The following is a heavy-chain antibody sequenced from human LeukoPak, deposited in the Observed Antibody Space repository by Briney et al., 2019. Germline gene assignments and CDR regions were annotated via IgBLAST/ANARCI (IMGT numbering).Heavy chain of an antibody. CDR1: GYTFTSYG. V-gene: IGHV1-18*01. CDR3: ARPVDSYFDWPHDNWFDP. D-gene: IGHD3-9*01. CDR2: ISAYNGNT. J-gene: IGHJ5*02. Sequence: ASVKVSCKASGYTFTSYGISWVRQAPGQGLEWIGWISAYNGNTNYAQKLQGRVTMTTDTSTSTAYMELRSLRSDDTAVYYCARPVDSYFDWPHDNWFDPWGQGTLVTVSS.